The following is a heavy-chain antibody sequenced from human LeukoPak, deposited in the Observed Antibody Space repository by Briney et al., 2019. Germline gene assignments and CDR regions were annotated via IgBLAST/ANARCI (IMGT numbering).Heavy chain of an antibody. D-gene: IGHD3-16*02. V-gene: IGHV3-48*03. CDR2: ISCSGSTI. CDR1: GFTFSSYE. Sequence: GGSLRLSCAASGFTFSSYEMNWARQAPGKGLEWVSYISCSGSTIYYADSVKGRFTISRDNAKNSLYLQMNSLRAEDTAVYYCAREGIYDYVWGSYRAYYMDVWGKGTTVTVSS. CDR3: AREGIYDYVWGSYRAYYMDV. J-gene: IGHJ6*03.